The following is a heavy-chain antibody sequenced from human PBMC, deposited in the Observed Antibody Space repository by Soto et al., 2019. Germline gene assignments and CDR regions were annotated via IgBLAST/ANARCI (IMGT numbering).Heavy chain of an antibody. Sequence: SETLSLTCEVSGVSVSNRTHYWTWIRQPPGKGLEWIGFLYYGGTNYNPSLKSRLTIALDTSKNQISLNLSSVTAADTAVYYCTFAPNWTYQLTRYWGRGTLVTVSS. CDR2: LYYGGT. J-gene: IGHJ4*02. CDR3: TFAPNWTYQLTRY. D-gene: IGHD2-2*01. CDR1: GVSVSNRTHY. V-gene: IGHV4-61*01.